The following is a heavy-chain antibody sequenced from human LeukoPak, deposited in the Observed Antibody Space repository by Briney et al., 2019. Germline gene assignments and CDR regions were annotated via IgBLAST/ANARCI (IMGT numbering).Heavy chain of an antibody. J-gene: IGHJ4*02. CDR3: ARHFDN. Sequence: SETLSLTCTVSGVSIISSSYDWGWIRQPPGKGLEWIGSVNYGGSTDYNPSLKSRVTISVDASKNQFSLKMRSVTAADTAVYYCARHFDNWGQGTLSPSPQ. V-gene: IGHV4-39*01. CDR2: VNYGGST. CDR1: GVSIISSSYD.